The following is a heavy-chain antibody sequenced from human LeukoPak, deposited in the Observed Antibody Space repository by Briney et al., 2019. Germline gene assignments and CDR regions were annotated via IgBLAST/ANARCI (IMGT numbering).Heavy chain of an antibody. CDR2: IHHSGSP. CDR3: ASTPDQGTSGNYCSDY. D-gene: IGHD3-10*01. V-gene: IGHV4-61*02. Sequence: PSQTLSLTCTVSGGSISSGSYYWSWIRQPAGKGLEWIGSIHHSGSPYYNPSLKSRVTISVDTSRNQFSLKLSSVTAADTAVYYCASTPDQGTSGNYCSDYWGQGTLVTVSS. J-gene: IGHJ4*02. CDR1: GGSISSGSYY.